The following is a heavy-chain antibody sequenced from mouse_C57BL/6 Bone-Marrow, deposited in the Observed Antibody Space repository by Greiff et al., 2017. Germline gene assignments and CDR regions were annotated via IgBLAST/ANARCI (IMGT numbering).Heavy chain of an antibody. Sequence: VQLQQSGPELVKPGASVKISCKASGYTFTDYYMNWVKQSHGKSLEWIGDINPNNGGTSYNQKFKGKATLTVDKSSSTAYMELRSLTSEDSAVYYCARDGYYEFAYWGQGTLVTVSA. CDR1: GYTFTDYY. CDR2: INPNNGGT. V-gene: IGHV1-26*01. CDR3: ARDGYYEFAY. J-gene: IGHJ3*01. D-gene: IGHD2-3*01.